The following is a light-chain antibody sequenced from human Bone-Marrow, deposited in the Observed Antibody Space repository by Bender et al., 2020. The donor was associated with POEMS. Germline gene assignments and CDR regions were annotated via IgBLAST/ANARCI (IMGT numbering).Light chain of an antibody. CDR2: EVS. CDR3: SSYAGGDNYV. J-gene: IGLJ1*01. V-gene: IGLV2-8*01. Sequence: QSALTQPPSASGSPGQSVAISCTGTSSDVGASNYVSWYQQRPGKVPKVMIYEVSKRPSGVPDRFSGSKSGNTASLTVAGLQSEDEADYYCSSYAGGDNYVFGTGTKVTVL. CDR1: SSDVGASNY.